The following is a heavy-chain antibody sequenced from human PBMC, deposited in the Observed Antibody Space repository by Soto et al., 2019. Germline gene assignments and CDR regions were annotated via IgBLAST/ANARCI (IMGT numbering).Heavy chain of an antibody. J-gene: IGHJ4*02. V-gene: IGHV1-2*02. Sequence: VASVKVSCKASGYTFTGHYIHWVRQAPEQGPEWMGEIGPESGATRYAQKFQGRVTMTRDTSITTVYLELKNLSPDDTAVYYCGRGRSGQIVVFYWGQGTPVTVPQ. CDR2: IGPESGAT. CDR3: GRGRSGQIVVFY. CDR1: GYTFTGHY. D-gene: IGHD1-26*01.